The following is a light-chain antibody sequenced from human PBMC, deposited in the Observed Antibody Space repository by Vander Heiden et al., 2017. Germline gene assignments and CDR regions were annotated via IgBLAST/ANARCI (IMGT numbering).Light chain of an antibody. CDR2: KAS. V-gene: IGKV1-5*03. CDR1: QSISSW. Sequence: DIQMTQSPSTLSASVGDRVTITCRASQSISSWLAWYQQKPGKAPKLLIYKASSLESGVPSRFSGSGSGTEFTLTISSLQPDDFATYYCQQYNSYSGTFPQGTKVEIK. CDR3: QQYNSYSGT. J-gene: IGKJ1*01.